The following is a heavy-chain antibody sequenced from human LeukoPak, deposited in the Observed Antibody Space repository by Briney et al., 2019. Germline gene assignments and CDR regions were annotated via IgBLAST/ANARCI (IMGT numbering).Heavy chain of an antibody. CDR2: IYPGDSDT. D-gene: IGHD2-8*02. V-gene: IGHV5-51*07. CDR1: GYSFSTNW. CDR3: VRVLWTWALNYYYGMDV. Sequence: GESLKISCTGSGYSFSTNWIGWVHQMPGKGLEWMGIIYPGDSDTRYSPSFQGQVTISADKSISTAYLQWSSLKASDTAMYYCVRVLWTWALNYYYGMDVWGQGTTVTVSS. J-gene: IGHJ6*02.